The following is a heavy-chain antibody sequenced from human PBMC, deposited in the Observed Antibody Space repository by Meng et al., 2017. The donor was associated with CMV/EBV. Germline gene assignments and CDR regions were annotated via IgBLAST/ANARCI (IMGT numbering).Heavy chain of an antibody. Sequence: GESLKISCAASGFTFSSYSMNWVRQAPGKGLEWVSSISSSSYIYYADSVKGRFTISRDNAKNSLYLQMNSLRAEDTAVYYCARQIFGVVRGMDAWGQGTTVTVSS. V-gene: IGHV3-21*01. CDR2: ISSSSYI. CDR3: ARQIFGVVRGMDA. CDR1: GFTFSSYS. D-gene: IGHD3-3*01. J-gene: IGHJ6*02.